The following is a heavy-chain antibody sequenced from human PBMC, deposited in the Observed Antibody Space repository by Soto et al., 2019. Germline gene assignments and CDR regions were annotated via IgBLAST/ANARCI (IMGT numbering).Heavy chain of an antibody. Sequence: DVQLVESGGGLVQPGGSLRLSCITSGFTFSKFWMSWVSQAPGKGLEWVANIKHDGSQSYYEDSVKGRFTISRDNAKNSLYLQVNSLRVDDTAVYFCARLLLYSTSGRGWFDPRGQGTLVTVSS. V-gene: IGHV3-7*03. CDR3: ARLLLYSTSGRGWFDP. D-gene: IGHD2-2*02. J-gene: IGHJ5*02. CDR2: IKHDGSQS. CDR1: GFTFSKFW.